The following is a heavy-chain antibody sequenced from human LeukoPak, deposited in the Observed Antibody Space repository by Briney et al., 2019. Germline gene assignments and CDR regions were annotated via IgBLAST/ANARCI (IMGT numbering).Heavy chain of an antibody. J-gene: IGHJ4*02. CDR1: GFTFSACP. CDR2: INSNGGRT. Sequence: GGSLRLSCVAFGFTFSACPMYWVRQAPGKGLELVSSINSNGGRTYYADSMKGRFTISRDNSKNTLYLQMDSLRAEDMAVYYCARVSSSWYFDYWGQGTLVTVSS. D-gene: IGHD6-13*01. V-gene: IGHV3-64*02. CDR3: ARVSSSWYFDY.